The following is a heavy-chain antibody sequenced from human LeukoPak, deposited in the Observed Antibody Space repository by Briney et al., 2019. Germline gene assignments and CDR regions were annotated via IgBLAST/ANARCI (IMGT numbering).Heavy chain of an antibody. Sequence: GGSLRLSCAASGFTVSSNYMSWVRQAPGKGLEWVSVIYSGGSTYYADSVKGRFTISRDNAKNSLYLQMNSLRAEDTALYYCAKDIWPPWRFLEWSGYGMDVWGQGTTVTVSS. CDR2: IYSGGST. V-gene: IGHV3-53*05. CDR3: AKDIWPPWRFLEWSGYGMDV. CDR1: GFTVSSNY. D-gene: IGHD3-3*01. J-gene: IGHJ6*02.